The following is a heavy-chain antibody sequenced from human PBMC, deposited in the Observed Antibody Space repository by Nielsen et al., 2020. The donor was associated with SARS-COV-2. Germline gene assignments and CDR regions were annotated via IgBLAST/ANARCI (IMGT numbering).Heavy chain of an antibody. CDR3: ARERGGVGATDF. CDR1: GFTFSSYA. CDR2: ISSNGGSI. V-gene: IGHV3-64*01. J-gene: IGHJ4*02. Sequence: GGSLRLSCAASGFTFSSYAMHWVRQAPGKGLEYVSAISSNGGSIYYANSVKGRFTISRDNSKNTLYLQMGSLRAEDMAVYYCARERGGVGATDFWGQGTLVTVSS. D-gene: IGHD1-26*01.